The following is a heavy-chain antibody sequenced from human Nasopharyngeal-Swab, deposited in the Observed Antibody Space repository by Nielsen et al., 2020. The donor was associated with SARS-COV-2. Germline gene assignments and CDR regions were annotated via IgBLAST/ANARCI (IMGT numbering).Heavy chain of an antibody. CDR2: ISSSSSTI. CDR1: GFTFSSYN. D-gene: IGHD6-19*01. J-gene: IGHJ4*02. V-gene: IGHV3-48*01. CDR3: AKEKFGYSSGWYGW. Sequence: GESLKISCAASGFTFSSYNMNWVRQAPGKGLEWVSYISSSSSTIYYADSVKGRFTISRDNSKNTLYLQMNSLRAEDTAVYYCAKEKFGYSSGWYGWWGQGTLVTVSS.